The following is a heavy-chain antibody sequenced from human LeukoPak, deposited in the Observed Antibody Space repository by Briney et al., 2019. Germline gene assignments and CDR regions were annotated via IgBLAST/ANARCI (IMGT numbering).Heavy chain of an antibody. CDR1: GGSISSYY. J-gene: IGHJ4*02. CDR2: IYHSGST. CDR3: AGGVRYYFDY. Sequence: PSETLSLTCNVSGGSISSYYWSWLRQPPGKGLEWIGYIYHSGSTMYNPSLKSRVTISIDTSKNQFSLKLSSVTAADTAVYHCAGGVRYYFDYWGQGTLVTVSS. V-gene: IGHV4-59*08.